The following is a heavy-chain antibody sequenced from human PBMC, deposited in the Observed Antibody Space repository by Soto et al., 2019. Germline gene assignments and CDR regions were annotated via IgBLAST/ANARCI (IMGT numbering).Heavy chain of an antibody. Sequence: EVQLVESGGGLVQPGGSLRLSCAASGFTFRSYWMQWVRQAPGKGLVWVSWITSDGSSTDYADSVKGRFTISRDNAKNTLYRKMNSLRAEDTAVYYCASGGSSLNFDSWGQGTLVTVSS. CDR1: GFTFRSYW. CDR2: ITSDGSST. J-gene: IGHJ4*02. D-gene: IGHD6-6*01. CDR3: ASGGSSLNFDS. V-gene: IGHV3-74*01.